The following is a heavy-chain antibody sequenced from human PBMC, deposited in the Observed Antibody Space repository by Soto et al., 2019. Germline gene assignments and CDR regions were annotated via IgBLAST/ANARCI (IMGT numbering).Heavy chain of an antibody. CDR1: GYTFTSYD. D-gene: IGHD3-9*01. V-gene: IGHV1-8*01. CDR3: ARGQLRYFDWLEPYGMGV. Sequence: ASVKVSCKASGYTFTSYDINWVRQATGQGLEWMGWMNPNSGNTGYAQKFQGRVTMTRNTSISTAYMELSSLRSEDTAVYYCARGQLRYFDWLEPYGMGVWGQGTTVTVSS. J-gene: IGHJ6*02. CDR2: MNPNSGNT.